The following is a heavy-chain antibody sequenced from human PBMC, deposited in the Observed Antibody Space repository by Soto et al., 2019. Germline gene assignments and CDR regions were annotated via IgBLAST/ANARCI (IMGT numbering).Heavy chain of an antibody. CDR1: GYTFTTYG. CDR2: ISVHNGNI. J-gene: IGHJ4*02. D-gene: IGHD1-1*01. CDR3: ARGRYGDY. Sequence: QVHLVQSGAEVKKPGASVKVSCKGSGYTFTTYGINCVRQAPGQVLEWMGWISVHNGNINYAPKLQGRVTVTRDTATITAYMELRRLRSVDTCVYYCARGRYGDYWGQGVLVTVSS. V-gene: IGHV1-18*01.